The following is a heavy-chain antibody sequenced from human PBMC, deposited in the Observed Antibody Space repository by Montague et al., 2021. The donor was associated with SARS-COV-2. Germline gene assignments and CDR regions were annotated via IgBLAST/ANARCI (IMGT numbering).Heavy chain of an antibody. CDR1: AGSISSFY. CDR2: ISDSGST. D-gene: IGHD2-15*01. CDR3: ARHYSATLPADY. Sequence: SETLSLTCTVSAGSISSFYWSWFRQPPGKGLEWIGYISDSGSTNHNPSLTSRVTMSVDTSKDQFSLTVNSVTAADTAVYYCARHYSATLPADYWGQGTLVTVSS. J-gene: IGHJ4*02. V-gene: IGHV4-59*08.